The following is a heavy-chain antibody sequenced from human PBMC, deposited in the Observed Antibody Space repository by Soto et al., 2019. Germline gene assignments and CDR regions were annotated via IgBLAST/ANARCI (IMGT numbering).Heavy chain of an antibody. D-gene: IGHD6-13*01. CDR1: GGSISSGGYY. V-gene: IGHV4-31*03. CDR2: IYYSGST. CDR3: ARGIAAAVAWFDP. Sequence: PSETLSLTCTVSGGSISSGGYYWSWIRHHPGKGLEWIGYIYYSGSTYYNPSLKSRVTISVDTSKNQFSLKLSSVTAADTAVYYCARGIAAAVAWFDPWGQGTLVTVSS. J-gene: IGHJ5*02.